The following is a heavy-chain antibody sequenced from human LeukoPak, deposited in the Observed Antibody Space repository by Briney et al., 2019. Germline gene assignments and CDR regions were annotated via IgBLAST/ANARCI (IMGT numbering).Heavy chain of an antibody. V-gene: IGHV3-13*01. CDR2: FGSAGDT. CDR3: AREGASNGYHYGMDV. D-gene: IGHD5-12*01. CDR1: GFPFSAYD. Sequence: GGSLRLSCATSGFPFSAYDMHWVRQAPGKGLGWVSAFGSAGDTYYPGAVKGRFTISRDYATDSLYLQMTSLRAGDTAVYYCAREGASNGYHYGMDVWGQGTTVSVSS. J-gene: IGHJ6*02.